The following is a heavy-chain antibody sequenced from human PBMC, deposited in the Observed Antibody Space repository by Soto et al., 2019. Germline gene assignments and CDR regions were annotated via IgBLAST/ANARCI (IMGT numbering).Heavy chain of an antibody. D-gene: IGHD5-12*01. CDR1: GYTFTGYY. CDR3: ARDPNGSRGYSGYDFFYYYYGMDV. J-gene: IGHJ6*02. CDR2: INPNSGGT. Sequence: ASVKVSCKASGYTFTGYYMHWVRQAPGQGLEWMGWINPNSGGTNYAQKFQGRVAMTRDTSTSTAYMELSRLRSDDTAVYYCARDPNGSRGYSGYDFFYYYYGMDVWGQGTTVTVYS. V-gene: IGHV1-2*02.